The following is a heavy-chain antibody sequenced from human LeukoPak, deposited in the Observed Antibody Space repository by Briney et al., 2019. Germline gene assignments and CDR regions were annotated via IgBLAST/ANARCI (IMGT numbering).Heavy chain of an antibody. V-gene: IGHV1-69*05. D-gene: IGHD2-2*01. CDR1: GGTFSSYA. CDR3: AQPSSSAGHFDY. J-gene: IGHJ4*02. Sequence: ASVKVSCKASGGTFSSYAISWVRQAPGQGLEWMGRIIPIFGTANYAQKFQGRVTITTDESTSTAYMELSSLRSEDTAVYYCAQPSSSAGHFDYWGQGTLVTVSS. CDR2: IIPIFGTA.